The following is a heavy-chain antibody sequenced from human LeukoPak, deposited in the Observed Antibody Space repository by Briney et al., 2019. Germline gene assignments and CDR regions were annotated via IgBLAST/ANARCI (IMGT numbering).Heavy chain of an antibody. D-gene: IGHD3-22*01. V-gene: IGHV4-59*08. CDR3: ARQHSSSYYYFDY. Sequence: SETLSLTCTVSGGSISSYYWSWIRQPPGKGLEWIGYIYYTGSANYNPSLKSRVTISINTSKNQFSLELSSVTAADTAVYYCARQHSSSYYYFDYWGQGTLVTVSP. J-gene: IGHJ4*02. CDR2: IYYTGSA. CDR1: GGSISSYY.